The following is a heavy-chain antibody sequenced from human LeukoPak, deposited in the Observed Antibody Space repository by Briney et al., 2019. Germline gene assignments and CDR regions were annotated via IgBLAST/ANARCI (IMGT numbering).Heavy chain of an antibody. CDR1: GGSFSGYY. V-gene: IGHV4-34*01. Sequence: SETLSLTCAVYGGSFSGYYWSWIRQPPGKGLEWIGEINHSGSTNYNPSLKSRVTISVDTSKNQFSLKLSSVTAADTAVYYCARGNTNYYGSGSYYTLDRLDNWFDPWGQGTLVTVSS. D-gene: IGHD3-10*01. J-gene: IGHJ5*02. CDR2: INHSGST. CDR3: ARGNTNYYGSGSYYTLDRLDNWFDP.